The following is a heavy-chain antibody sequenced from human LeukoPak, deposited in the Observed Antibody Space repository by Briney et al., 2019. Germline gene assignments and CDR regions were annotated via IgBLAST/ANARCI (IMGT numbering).Heavy chain of an antibody. CDR1: GFTVSSHY. CDR2: IYTGGGT. V-gene: IGHV3-66*02. J-gene: IGHJ6*02. D-gene: IGHD3-16*01. Sequence: GGSLRLSCAASGFTVSSHYMTWVRQAPGQGLEWVSVIYTGGGTFYADSVKGRFTISRDNSKNTLYLQMNSLRAEDTAVYYCARPRGRNYYYYGMDVWGQGTTVTVSS. CDR3: ARPRGRNYYYYGMDV.